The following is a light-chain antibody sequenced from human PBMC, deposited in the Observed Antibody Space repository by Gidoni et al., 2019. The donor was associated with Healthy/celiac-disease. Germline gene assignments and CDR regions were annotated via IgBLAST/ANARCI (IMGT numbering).Light chain of an antibody. Sequence: EIVLTQSPGTLSLSPGERATLSCRASQSVSSSYLAWYQQKPGQAPRRLIYGASSRATGIPDRFSGSGSVTDFTLTISRLEPEDFAVYYCQPYGSSPLTFXGXTKVEIK. CDR1: QSVSSSY. CDR2: GAS. J-gene: IGKJ4*01. CDR3: QPYGSSPLT. V-gene: IGKV3-20*01.